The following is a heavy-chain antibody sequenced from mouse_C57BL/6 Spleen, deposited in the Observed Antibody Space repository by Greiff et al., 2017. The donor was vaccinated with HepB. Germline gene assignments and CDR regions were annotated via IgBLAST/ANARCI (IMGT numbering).Heavy chain of an antibody. D-gene: IGHD2-4*01. CDR2: IYPGDGDT. V-gene: IGHV1-82*01. J-gene: IGHJ3*01. CDR1: GYAFSSYW. CDR3: ARSGYYDYDVEVWFAY. Sequence: VQLQQSGPELVKPGASVKISCKASGYAFSSYWMNWVKQRPGKGLEWIGRIYPGDGDTNYNGKFKGKATLTAEKSSSTADMQLSSLTSEDSAVYFCARSGYYDYDVEVWFAYWGQGTLATVSA.